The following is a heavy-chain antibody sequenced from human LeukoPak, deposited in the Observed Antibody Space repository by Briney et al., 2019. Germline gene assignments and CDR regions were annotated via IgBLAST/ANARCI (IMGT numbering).Heavy chain of an antibody. J-gene: IGHJ4*02. CDR2: IIPIFGTA. CDR3: ARDHYHKIHSVMVTAPDY. Sequence: SVKVSCKASGCILSSYAISGVRQAPGQGLEWMGGIIPIFGTAIYSQKFQGRVTMTRDTSTSTVYMELSSLRSEDTAVYYCARDHYHKIHSVMVTAPDYWGQGTLVIVSS. CDR1: GCILSSYA. V-gene: IGHV1-69*05. D-gene: IGHD2-21*02.